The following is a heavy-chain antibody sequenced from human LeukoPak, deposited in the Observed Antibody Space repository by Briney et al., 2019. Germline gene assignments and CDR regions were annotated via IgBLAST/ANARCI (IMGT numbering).Heavy chain of an antibody. CDR2: ISYDGSNK. V-gene: IGHV3-30-3*01. CDR3: ARGDGGYYGSGSAYY. CDR1: GFTFSSYA. J-gene: IGHJ4*02. D-gene: IGHD3-10*01. Sequence: PGRSLRLSCAASGFTFSSYAMHWVRQAPGKGLEWVAVISYDGSNKYYADSVKGRFTISRDNSKNTLYLQMNSLRAEDTAVYYCARGDGGYYGSGSAYYWGQGTLVTVSS.